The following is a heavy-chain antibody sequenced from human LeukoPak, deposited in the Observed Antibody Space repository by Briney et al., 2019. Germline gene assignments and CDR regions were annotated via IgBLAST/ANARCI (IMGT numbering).Heavy chain of an antibody. CDR2: IIPIFGTA. V-gene: IGHV1-69*05. D-gene: IGHD6-19*01. J-gene: IGHJ5*02. CDR1: VGTFSSYA. CDR3: ARDPSYRRQWLGNCFDP. Sequence: SVKVSCKASVGTFSSYAISWVRQAPGQGLEWMGRIIPIFGTANYAQKFQGRVTITTDESTSTAYMELSSLRSEDTAVYYCARDPSYRRQWLGNCFDPWGQGTLVTVSS.